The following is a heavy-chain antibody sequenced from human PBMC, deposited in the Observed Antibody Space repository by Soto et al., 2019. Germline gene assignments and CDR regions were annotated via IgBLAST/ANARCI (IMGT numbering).Heavy chain of an antibody. Sequence: SVKVSCKASGGTFSSYTISWVRQAPGQGLEWMGRIIPILGIANYAQKFQGRVTLTTDTSTSTAYMELRSLRSDDTAVYYCARVSPKYYYGSGSYPPDYWGQGTLVTVSS. V-gene: IGHV1-69*02. D-gene: IGHD3-10*01. CDR1: GGTFSSYT. CDR3: ARVSPKYYYGSGSYPPDY. J-gene: IGHJ4*02. CDR2: IIPILGIA.